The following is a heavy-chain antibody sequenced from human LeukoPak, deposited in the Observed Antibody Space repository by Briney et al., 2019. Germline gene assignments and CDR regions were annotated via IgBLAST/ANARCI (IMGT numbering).Heavy chain of an antibody. CDR2: INPSSGGS. J-gene: IGHJ4*02. D-gene: IGHD2-15*01. CDR3: ATGWGAARMFDH. V-gene: IGHV1-2*02. Sequence: ASVTVSCKASGYAFTAYYMHWVRQAPGHGLEWMGWINPSSGGSNYAQKFQGRVTMTRDTSIATAYMELSRLTSDDTAVYYCATGWGAARMFDHWGLGTLVTVSS. CDR1: GYAFTAYY.